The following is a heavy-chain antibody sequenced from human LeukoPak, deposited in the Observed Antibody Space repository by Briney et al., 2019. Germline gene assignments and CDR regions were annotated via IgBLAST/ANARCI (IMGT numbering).Heavy chain of an antibody. V-gene: IGHV1-46*01. D-gene: IGHD5-24*01. CDR2: INPSDGST. Sequence: GASVKASCKASGYTFTSYYIHLVRQAPGQGFEWMAIINPSDGSTTNSQKFQGRVTMTRDTSTSTVYMELSGLRSEDTALYYCARIRDGYNDAYDIWGQGTMVTVSS. CDR1: GYTFTSYY. CDR3: ARIRDGYNDAYDI. J-gene: IGHJ3*02.